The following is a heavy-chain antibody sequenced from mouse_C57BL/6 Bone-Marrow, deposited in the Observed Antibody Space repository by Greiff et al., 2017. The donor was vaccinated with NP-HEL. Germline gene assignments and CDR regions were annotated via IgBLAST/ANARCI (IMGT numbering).Heavy chain of an antibody. CDR1: GFTFSDFY. CDR2: SRNKANDYTT. Sequence: EVKLVESGGGLVQSGRSLRLSCATSGFTFSDFYMEWVRQAPGKGLEWIAASRNKANDYTTEYSASVKGRFIVSRDTSQSILYLQMNALRAEDTAIYYCARDALDWYCDVGGTGTTVTVSS. CDR3: ARDALDWYCDV. J-gene: IGHJ1*03. V-gene: IGHV7-1*01.